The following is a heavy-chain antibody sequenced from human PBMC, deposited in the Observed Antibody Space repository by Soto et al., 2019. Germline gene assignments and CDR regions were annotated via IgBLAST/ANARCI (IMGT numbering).Heavy chain of an antibody. D-gene: IGHD2-15*01. V-gene: IGHV1-24*01. Sequence: ASVKVSCKVSGYTLTELSMHWVRQAPGKGLEWMGGFDPEDGETIYAQKFQGRVTMTEDTSTDTAYMELSSLRSEDTAVYYCATERYCSGGSCFPRLYGMDVCGQGTTVTVSS. CDR3: ATERYCSGGSCFPRLYGMDV. CDR1: GYTLTELS. CDR2: FDPEDGET. J-gene: IGHJ6*02.